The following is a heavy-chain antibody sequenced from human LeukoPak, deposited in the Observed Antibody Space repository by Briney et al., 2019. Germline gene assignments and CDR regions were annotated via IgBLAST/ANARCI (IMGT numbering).Heavy chain of an antibody. CDR3: ARANYYDSSGYSPYYFDY. V-gene: IGHV4-59*01. D-gene: IGHD3-22*01. J-gene: IGHJ4*02. Sequence: SETLSLTCTVSGDSLGSYSWNWIRQPPGKGLEWIGYIYYSGSTNYNPSLKSRVTISVDTSKNQFSLKLSSVTAADTAVYYCARANYYDSSGYSPYYFDYWGQGTLVTVSS. CDR1: GDSLGSYS. CDR2: IYYSGST.